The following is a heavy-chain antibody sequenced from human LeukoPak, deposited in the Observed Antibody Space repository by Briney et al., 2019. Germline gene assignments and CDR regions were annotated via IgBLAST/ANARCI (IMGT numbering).Heavy chain of an antibody. CDR2: IKQDGSEK. CDR1: GFTFSSYA. Sequence: GGSLRLSCAASGFTFSSYAMSWVRQAPGKGLEWVANIKQDGSEKYYVDSVKGRFTISRDNAKNSLYLQMNSLRAEDTAVYYCARADCSRTSCYLLRPWFDPWGQGTLVTVSS. J-gene: IGHJ5*02. CDR3: ARADCSRTSCYLLRPWFDP. V-gene: IGHV3-7*01. D-gene: IGHD2-2*01.